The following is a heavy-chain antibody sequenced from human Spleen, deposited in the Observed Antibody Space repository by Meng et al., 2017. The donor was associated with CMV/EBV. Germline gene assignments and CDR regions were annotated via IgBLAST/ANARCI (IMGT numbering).Heavy chain of an antibody. V-gene: IGHV4-4*02. Sequence: AAGSSSARNWWSCVRQSPGKGLEWIGEIYHSVSTSYNPSLKSRVTISVDKSKNQFSLKVESVTAADTAVYYWATVVKASGAYNWFDPWGPGTLVTVSS. J-gene: IGHJ5*02. D-gene: IGHD1-26*01. CDR3: ATVVKASGAYNWFDP. CDR2: IYHSVST. CDR1: AGSSSARNW.